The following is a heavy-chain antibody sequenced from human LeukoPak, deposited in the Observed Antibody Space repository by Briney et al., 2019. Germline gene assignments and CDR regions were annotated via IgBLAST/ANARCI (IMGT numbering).Heavy chain of an antibody. D-gene: IGHD3-22*01. J-gene: IGHJ4*02. CDR2: IIPILGIA. CDR1: GGTFSSYT. V-gene: IGHV1-69*02. Sequence: SVEVSCKASGGTFSSYTISWVRQAPGQGLEWMGRIIPILGIANYAQKFQGRVTITADKSTSTAYMELSSLRSEDTAVYYCARVPLDYYDSSDLDYWGQGTLVTVSS. CDR3: ARVPLDYYDSSDLDY.